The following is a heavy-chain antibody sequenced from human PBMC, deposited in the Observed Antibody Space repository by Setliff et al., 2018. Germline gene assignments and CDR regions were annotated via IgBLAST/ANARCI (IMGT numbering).Heavy chain of an antibody. J-gene: IGHJ4*02. CDR3: AKHRSYFDY. CDR1: GYSISNDYF. CDR2: IYHSGST. V-gene: IGHV4-38-2*02. Sequence: PSETRSLTCTVSGYSISNDYFWGWIRQPPGKGLEWIGSIYHSGSTSYYPSLKSRVTISVDTSKNQFSLNLSSVTAADTAVYYCAKHRSYFDYWGQGTLVTVST.